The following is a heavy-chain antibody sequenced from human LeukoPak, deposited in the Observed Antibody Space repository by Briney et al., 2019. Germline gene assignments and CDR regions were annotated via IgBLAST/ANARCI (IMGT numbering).Heavy chain of an antibody. CDR2: IYYSGST. D-gene: IGHD2-21*02. CDR1: GGSISSYY. J-gene: IGHJ5*02. CDR3: ARTTAYCGGDCYNWFDP. Sequence: PSETLSLTCTVSGGSISSYYWSWIRQPPGKGLGWIGYIYYSGSTNYNPSLKSRVTISVDTSKNQFSLKLSSVTAADTAVYYCARTTAYCGGDCYNWFDPWGQGTLVTVSS. V-gene: IGHV4-59*01.